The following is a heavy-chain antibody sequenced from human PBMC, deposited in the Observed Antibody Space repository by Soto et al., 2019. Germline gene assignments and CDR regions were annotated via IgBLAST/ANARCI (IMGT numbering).Heavy chain of an antibody. V-gene: IGHV1-3*05. Sequence: QVQLVQSGAEEKKPGASVKVSCKASGYTLGNYVMHWVRQAPGQSLEWMGYVNVGNFKTTYSQRFQGRVTMTRDTSASTAYMTVYMELINLISEDTAMYFCVRDDCLGSACYPGAYWGQGTLVTVSS. D-gene: IGHD2-21*02. CDR3: VRDDCLGSACYPGAY. CDR1: GYTLGNYV. CDR2: VNVGNFKT. J-gene: IGHJ4*02.